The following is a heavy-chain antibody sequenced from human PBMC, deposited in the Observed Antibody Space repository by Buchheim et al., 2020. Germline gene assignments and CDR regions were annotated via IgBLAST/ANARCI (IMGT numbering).Heavy chain of an antibody. D-gene: IGHD6-13*01. Sequence: QVQLVESGGGVVQPGRSLRLSCAASGFTFSSYGMHWVRQAPGKGLEWVALISYDGSDKYYGDTVKGRYTISRDNSKNTRYLQMNSLRAEDTAVYYCAKDSRSWYYFDYWGQGTL. J-gene: IGHJ4*02. CDR3: AKDSRSWYYFDY. V-gene: IGHV3-30*18. CDR2: ISYDGSDK. CDR1: GFTFSSYG.